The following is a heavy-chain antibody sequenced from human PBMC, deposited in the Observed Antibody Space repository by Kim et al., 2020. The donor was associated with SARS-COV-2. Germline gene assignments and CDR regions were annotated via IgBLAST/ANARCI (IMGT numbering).Heavy chain of an antibody. Sequence: GGSLRLSCAASGFTFSSYGMHWVRQAPGKGLEWVAVISYDGSNKYYADSVKGRFTISRDNSKNTLYLQMNSLRAEDTAVYYCAKDRADGSGSYYTYYFDYWGQGTLVTVSS. D-gene: IGHD3-10*01. CDR3: AKDRADGSGSYYTYYFDY. CDR2: ISYDGSNK. J-gene: IGHJ4*02. V-gene: IGHV3-30*18. CDR1: GFTFSSYG.